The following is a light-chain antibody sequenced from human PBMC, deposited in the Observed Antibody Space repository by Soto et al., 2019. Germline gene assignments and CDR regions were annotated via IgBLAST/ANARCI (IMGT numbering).Light chain of an antibody. Sequence: QSALTQAASVSGSPGQSITISCTGASSDFGDHKSVSWYQHHPGKAPKLIIYEVNYRPSGVSSRFSGSRSGNTASLTISGLQAEDEGHYYCRSSTDTSMLFGGGTQLTV. CDR3: RSSTDTSML. CDR2: EVN. CDR1: SSDFGDHKS. V-gene: IGLV2-14*01. J-gene: IGLJ2*01.